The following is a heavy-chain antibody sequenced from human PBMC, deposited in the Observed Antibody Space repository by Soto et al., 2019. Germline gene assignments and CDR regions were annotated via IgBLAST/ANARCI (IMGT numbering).Heavy chain of an antibody. D-gene: IGHD2-2*01. V-gene: IGHV3-15*01. Sequence: GSLRLSCAASGFTFSNAWMSWVRQAPGKGLEWVGRIKSKTDGGTTDYAAPVKGRFTISRDDSKNTLYLQMNSLKTEDTAVYYCTTDQPRLYCSSTRCYHRAPRDVWGHETTVTVSS. CDR2: IKSKTDGGTT. J-gene: IGHJ6*02. CDR1: GFTFSNAW. CDR3: TTDQPRLYCSSTRCYHRAPRDV.